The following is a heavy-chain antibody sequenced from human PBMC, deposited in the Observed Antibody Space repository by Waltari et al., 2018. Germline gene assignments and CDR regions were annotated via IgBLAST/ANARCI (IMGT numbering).Heavy chain of an antibody. J-gene: IGHJ4*02. V-gene: IGHV4-61*01. Sequence: QVQLQESGPGLVKPSETLSLTCTVSGGSVSSGSYYWSWIRQPPGKGLEWIGYIYYSGSTNYNPPLKSRVTISVDTSKNQFSLKLSSVTAADTAVYYCARSWGSTKHDYWGQGTLVTVSS. CDR1: GGSVSSGSYY. D-gene: IGHD2-2*01. CDR2: IYYSGST. CDR3: ARSWGSTKHDY.